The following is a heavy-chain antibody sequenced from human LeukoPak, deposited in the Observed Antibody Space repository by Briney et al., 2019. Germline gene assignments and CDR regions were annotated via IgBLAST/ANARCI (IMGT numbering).Heavy chain of an antibody. D-gene: IGHD3-22*01. Sequence: HPGGSLRLSCAASGFTFSSYWMSWVRQAPGKGLEWVADIKQDGSEKYYVDSVKGRFTISRDNAKNSLYLQMNSLRAEDTAVYYCARDSSYYDSSGYYHPDCFDYWGQGTLVTVSS. V-gene: IGHV3-7*01. CDR2: IKQDGSEK. CDR1: GFTFSSYW. CDR3: ARDSSYYDSSGYYHPDCFDY. J-gene: IGHJ4*02.